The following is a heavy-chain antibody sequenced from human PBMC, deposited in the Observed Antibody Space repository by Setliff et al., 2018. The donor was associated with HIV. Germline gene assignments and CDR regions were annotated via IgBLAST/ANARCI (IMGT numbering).Heavy chain of an antibody. CDR2: IYTSGNT. J-gene: IGHJ3*02. CDR3: ARGKTAVPRDVDAFDI. Sequence: KPSETLSLTCTVSGGSISSYYWSWIRQPAGKGLEWIGRIYTSGNTNYNPSLKSLKSRVTMSVDTSKNQFSLKLSSVTAADTAVYYCARGKTAVPRDVDAFDIWGQGTMVTVSS. D-gene: IGHD6-13*01. V-gene: IGHV4-4*07. CDR1: GGSISSYY.